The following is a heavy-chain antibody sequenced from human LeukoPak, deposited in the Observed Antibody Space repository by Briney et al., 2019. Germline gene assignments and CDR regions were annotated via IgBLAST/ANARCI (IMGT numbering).Heavy chain of an antibody. J-gene: IGHJ4*02. Sequence: GGSLRLSCAASGFTFSSYAMSWVRQAPGKGLEWVSAISGSGGSTYYADSVKGRFTISRDNSKNTLYLQMNSRRAEATAVYYCAKDALGYCSGGSCYAMSFDYWGQGTLVTVSS. CDR3: AKDALGYCSGGSCYAMSFDY. V-gene: IGHV3-23*01. CDR2: ISGSGGST. D-gene: IGHD2-15*01. CDR1: GFTFSSYA.